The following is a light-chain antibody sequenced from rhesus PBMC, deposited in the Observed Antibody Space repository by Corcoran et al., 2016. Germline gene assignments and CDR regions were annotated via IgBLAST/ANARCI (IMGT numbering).Light chain of an antibody. CDR1: QSVGSD. V-gene: IGKV3-24*04. J-gene: IGKJ1*01. Sequence: ETVVTQSPATLSLSPGERATLSCRASQSVGSDLAWYQQKPGQAPRLLIYGASSRATGVPDRFSGSGSGTEFTLTISSLEPADVGLYFCQQSSNFWTFGQGTRVEIK. CDR2: GAS. CDR3: QQSSNFWT.